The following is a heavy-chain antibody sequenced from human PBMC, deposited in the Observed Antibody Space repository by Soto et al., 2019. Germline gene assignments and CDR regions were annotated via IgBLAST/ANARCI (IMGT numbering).Heavy chain of an antibody. Sequence: SETLSLTCTVSGGSVSSGSYYWSWIRQPPGKGLEWIGYIYYSGSTNYNPSLKSRVTISVDTSKNQFSLKLSSVTAADTAVYYCAREAEAMAYWFDPWGQGTLVTVSS. V-gene: IGHV4-61*01. J-gene: IGHJ5*02. CDR3: AREAEAMAYWFDP. CDR2: IYYSGST. CDR1: GGSVSSGSYY. D-gene: IGHD6-25*01.